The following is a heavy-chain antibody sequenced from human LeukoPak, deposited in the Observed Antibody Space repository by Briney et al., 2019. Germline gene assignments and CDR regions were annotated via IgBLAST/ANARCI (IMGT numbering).Heavy chain of an antibody. CDR2: IYSGGST. CDR1: GFTVSSNY. D-gene: IGHD6-19*01. J-gene: IGHJ4*02. V-gene: IGHV3-66*04. CDR3: ARHNTGYSDSSGGYYFDY. Sequence: GGSLRLSCAASGFTVSSNYMSWVRQAPGKGLEWVSVIYSGGSTYYADSVKGRFTISRDTSKNTLYLQMNSLSAEDTAVYYCARHNTGYSDSSGGYYFDYWGQGTLVTVCS.